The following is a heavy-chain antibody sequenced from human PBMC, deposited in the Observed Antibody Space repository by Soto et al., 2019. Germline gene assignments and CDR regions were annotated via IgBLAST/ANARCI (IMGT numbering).Heavy chain of an antibody. V-gene: IGHV4-61*01. CDR1: GGSVSRGSHY. CDR3: AREKLGLDI. D-gene: IGHD3-16*01. J-gene: IGHJ4*02. CDR2: IYSSGST. Sequence: SETLSLTCDVSGGSVSRGSHYWTWIRQPPGKGLEWIGYIYSSGSTNYNPSLESRVTISVDTSKNQFSLRLTSVTAADTAVYYCAREKLGLDIWGQGTLVTVSS.